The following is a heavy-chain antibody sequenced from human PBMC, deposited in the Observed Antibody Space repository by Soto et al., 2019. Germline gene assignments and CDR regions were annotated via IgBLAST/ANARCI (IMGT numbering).Heavy chain of an antibody. CDR1: GFTFSSYG. J-gene: IGHJ6*02. D-gene: IGHD1-20*01. Sequence: SLRLSCAASGFTFSSYGMHWVRQAPGKGLEWVAVISYDGSNKYYADSVKGRFTISRDNSKNTLYLQMNSLRAEDTAVYYCAKGQYNWNDYYGMDVWGQGTTVTVSS. CDR3: AKGQYNWNDYYGMDV. V-gene: IGHV3-30*18. CDR2: ISYDGSNK.